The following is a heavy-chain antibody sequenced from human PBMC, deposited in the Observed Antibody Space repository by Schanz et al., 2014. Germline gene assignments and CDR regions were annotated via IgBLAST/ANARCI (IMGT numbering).Heavy chain of an antibody. V-gene: IGHV3-7*03. Sequence: EVQLVESGGGLVQPGGSLRLSCAASGITFSSHSFNWVRQAPGKGLEWVANIKRDGSEKNYLDSVKGRFTISRDNAKNSLFLQMNSLRAEDTAVYYCARIGGSVFDYWAQGTLXTVSS. CDR2: IKRDGSEK. CDR3: ARIGGSVFDY. CDR1: GITFSSHS. J-gene: IGHJ4*02. D-gene: IGHD3-10*01.